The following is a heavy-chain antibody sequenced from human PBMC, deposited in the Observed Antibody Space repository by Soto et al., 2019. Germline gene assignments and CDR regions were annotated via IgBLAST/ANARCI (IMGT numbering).Heavy chain of an antibody. D-gene: IGHD4-17*01. CDR3: ARTYGDYQSAFDI. V-gene: IGHV1-2*04. CDR2: INPNSGGT. Sequence: GPSVQVSCKASVYTFTGYYMHWVRQAPGQGLEWMGWINPNSGGTNYAQKFQGWVTMTRDTSISTAYMELSRLRSDDTAVYYCARTYGDYQSAFDIWGQGTMVTVSS. CDR1: VYTFTGYY. J-gene: IGHJ3*02.